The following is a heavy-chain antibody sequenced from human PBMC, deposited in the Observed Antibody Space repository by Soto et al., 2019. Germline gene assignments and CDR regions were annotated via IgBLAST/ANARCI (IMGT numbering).Heavy chain of an antibody. CDR2: ISSSGSTI. D-gene: IGHD6-13*01. CDR1: GFTFSSYE. V-gene: IGHV3-48*03. CDR3: AREEQLVPYYYYGMDV. Sequence: PGGSLRLSCAASGFTFSSYEMNWVRQAPGKGLEWVSYISSSGSTIYYADSVKGRFTISRDNAKNSLYLQMNGLRAEDTAVYYCAREEQLVPYYYYGMDVWGQGTTVTVSS. J-gene: IGHJ6*02.